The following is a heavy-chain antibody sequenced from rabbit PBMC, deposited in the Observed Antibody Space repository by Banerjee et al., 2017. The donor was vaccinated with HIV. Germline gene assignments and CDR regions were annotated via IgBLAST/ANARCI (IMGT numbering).Heavy chain of an antibody. CDR3: VRVDTYADVGYYFDL. Sequence: QSLEESGGDLVKPGASLTLTCTASGFTLSNYWMCWVRQAPGKGLQLIACIDGGSGGTAYYANWAKGRFTISKTSSTTVTLQMTSLTAADTATYFCVRVDTYADVGYYFDLWGPGTLVTV. D-gene: IGHD6-1*01. J-gene: IGHJ4*01. CDR2: IDGGSGGTA. V-gene: IGHV1S40*01. CDR1: GFTLSNYW.